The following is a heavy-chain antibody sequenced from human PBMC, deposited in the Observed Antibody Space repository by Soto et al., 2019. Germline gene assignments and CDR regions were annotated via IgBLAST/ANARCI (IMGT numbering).Heavy chain of an antibody. V-gene: IGHV3-30*18. CDR2: ISYDGSNK. CDR1: GFTFSSYG. J-gene: IGHJ4*02. D-gene: IGHD4-17*01. CDR3: AKEGGSYCDFSFFDY. Sequence: QVQLVESGGGVVQPGRSLRLSCAASGFTFSSYGMHWVRQAPGKGLEWVAVISYDGSNKYYADSVKGRFTISRDNSKNPLYLQMNRRRAEDTAVYYCAKEGGSYCDFSFFDYWGQGTLVTVSS.